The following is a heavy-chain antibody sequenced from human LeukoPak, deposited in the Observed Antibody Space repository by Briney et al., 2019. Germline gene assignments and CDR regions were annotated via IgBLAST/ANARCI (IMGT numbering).Heavy chain of an antibody. Sequence: PGGSLRLSCAASGFTFSSYWMSWVRQAPGKGLEWVANIKQDGSEKYYVDSVKGGFTISRDNAKKSLYLQMNSLRAEDTAVYYCARDRSGGYSSGWYGGSFDYWGQGTLVTVSS. D-gene: IGHD6-19*01. CDR1: GFTFSSYW. CDR3: ARDRSGGYSSGWYGGSFDY. V-gene: IGHV3-7*04. CDR2: IKQDGSEK. J-gene: IGHJ4*02.